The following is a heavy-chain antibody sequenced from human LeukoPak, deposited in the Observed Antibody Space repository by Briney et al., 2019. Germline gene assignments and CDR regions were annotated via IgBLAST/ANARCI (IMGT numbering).Heavy chain of an antibody. V-gene: IGHV1-46*01. CDR1: GYTFTSYY. CDR2: INPSGGST. D-gene: IGHD2-2*02. Sequence: ASVKVSCKASGYTFTSYYMHWVRQAPGQGLEWMGIINPSGGSTSYAQKFQGRVTMTRDTSTSTVYMELSSLRSEDTAVYYCARSLLPPHYTYYYYYMDVWGKGTTVTVSS. J-gene: IGHJ6*03. CDR3: ARSLLPPHYTYYYYYMDV.